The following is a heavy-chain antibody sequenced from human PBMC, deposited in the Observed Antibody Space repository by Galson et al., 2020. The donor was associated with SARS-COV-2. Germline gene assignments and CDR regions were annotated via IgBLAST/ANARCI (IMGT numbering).Heavy chain of an antibody. CDR1: GYSISSGFY. D-gene: IGHD2-2*01. J-gene: IGHJ6*02. CDR3: ARARYCSSTSCSNFYGMDV. Sequence: PSETLSLTCAVSGYSISSGFYWGWIRQPPGKGLEWIGTIYHSGSTYYNPSLKSRVTISVDTSKNQFSLKLTSVTAADTAVYYCARARYCSSTSCSNFYGMDVWGQGTTVTVS. V-gene: IGHV4-38-2*01. CDR2: IYHSGST.